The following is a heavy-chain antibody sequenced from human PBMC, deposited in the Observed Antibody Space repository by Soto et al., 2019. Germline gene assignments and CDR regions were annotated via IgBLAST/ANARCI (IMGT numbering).Heavy chain of an antibody. CDR1: GGSISSSSYY. D-gene: IGHD3-3*01. J-gene: IGHJ3*02. CDR3: AIYDFWSGPDAFDI. V-gene: IGHV4-39*01. Sequence: SETLSLTCTVSGGSISSSSYYWGWIRQPPGKGLEWIGSIYYSGSTYYNPSLKSRVTISVDTSKNQFSLKLSSVTAADTAVYYCAIYDFWSGPDAFDIWGQGTMVTVSS. CDR2: IYYSGST.